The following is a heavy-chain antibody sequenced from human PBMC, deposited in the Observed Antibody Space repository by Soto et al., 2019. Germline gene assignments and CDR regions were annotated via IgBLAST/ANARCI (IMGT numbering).Heavy chain of an antibody. J-gene: IGHJ4*02. CDR1: GFTFSSYG. CDR3: ARDQRYYDTISYFDY. CDR2: IWYDGSNK. D-gene: IGHD3-22*01. V-gene: IGHV3-33*01. Sequence: PGGSLRLSCAASGFTFSSYGMHWVRQAPGKGLEWVAVIWYDGSNKYYADSVKGRFTISRDNSKNTLYLQMNSLRAEDTAVYYCARDQRYYDTISYFDYWGQGTLVTVSS.